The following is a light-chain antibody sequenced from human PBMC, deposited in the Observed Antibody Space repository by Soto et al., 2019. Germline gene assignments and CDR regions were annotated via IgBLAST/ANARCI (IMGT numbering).Light chain of an antibody. J-gene: IGKJ1*01. CDR3: QHYKMYSPWT. Sequence: DIQMTQSPSSLSASIGDRVTITCRASQRITNRLNWYQHRPGKAPRLLIYDVSSLQSGVPSRFSGSGSGTEFTLTISSLQPADFATSYCQHYKMYSPWTFGQGTKVDI. CDR1: QRITNR. V-gene: IGKV1-5*01. CDR2: DVS.